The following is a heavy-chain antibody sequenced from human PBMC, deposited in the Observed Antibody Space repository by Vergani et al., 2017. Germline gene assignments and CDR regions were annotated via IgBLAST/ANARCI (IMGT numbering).Heavy chain of an antibody. CDR2: IYYSGST. CDR3: ARHKEQLAPGNYYYYYYMDV. V-gene: IGHV4-39*01. Sequence: QLQLQESDPGLVKPSETLSLTCTVSGGSIRSTFYYWGWIRQPPGKGLEWIGTIYYSGSTYYNPSLKSRVTISVDTSKNQFSLKLNSVTAADTAVYYCARHKEQLAPGNYYYYYYMDVWGKGTTVTVSS. J-gene: IGHJ6*03. D-gene: IGHD6-13*01. CDR1: GGSIRSTFYY.